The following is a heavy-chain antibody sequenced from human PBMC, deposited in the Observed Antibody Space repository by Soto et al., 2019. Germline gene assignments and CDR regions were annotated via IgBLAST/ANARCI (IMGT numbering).Heavy chain of an antibody. J-gene: IGHJ4*02. Sequence: QVQLVESGGGVVQPGRSLRLSCAASGFTFSSYGMHWVRQAPGKGLEWVAVIWYDGSNKYYADSVKGRFTISRDNSKNTLYLQMNSLRAEDTAVYYCARDPGYSSGWCLDYWGQGTLVTVSS. V-gene: IGHV3-33*01. D-gene: IGHD6-19*01. CDR3: ARDPGYSSGWCLDY. CDR1: GFTFSSYG. CDR2: IWYDGSNK.